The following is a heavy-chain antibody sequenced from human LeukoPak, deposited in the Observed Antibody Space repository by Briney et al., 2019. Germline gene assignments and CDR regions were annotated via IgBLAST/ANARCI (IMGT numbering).Heavy chain of an antibody. CDR1: GGSFSGYY. D-gene: IGHD2-2*01. J-gene: IGHJ4*02. Sequence: PSETLSLTCAVYGGSFSGYYWSWTRQPPGKGLEWIGEINHSGSTNYNPSLKSRVTISVDTSKNQFSLKLSSVTAADTAVYYCARVLRPPALGYCSSTSCYGAFFDYWGQGTLVTVSS. CDR2: INHSGST. V-gene: IGHV4-34*01. CDR3: ARVLRPPALGYCSSTSCYGAFFDY.